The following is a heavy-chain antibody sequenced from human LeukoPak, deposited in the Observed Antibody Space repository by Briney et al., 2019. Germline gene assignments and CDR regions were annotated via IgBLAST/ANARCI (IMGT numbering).Heavy chain of an antibody. Sequence: GGSLRLSCAASGFTFSDYYMSWIRQAPGKGLEWVSYISSSGSTIYYADSVKGRFTISRDNYKSTLYLQMSSLRAEDTAVYYCAKGRDSYAILDYWGQGTLVTVSS. V-gene: IGHV3-11*01. CDR2: ISSSGSTI. J-gene: IGHJ4*02. CDR3: AKGRDSYAILDY. CDR1: GFTFSDYY. D-gene: IGHD2-8*01.